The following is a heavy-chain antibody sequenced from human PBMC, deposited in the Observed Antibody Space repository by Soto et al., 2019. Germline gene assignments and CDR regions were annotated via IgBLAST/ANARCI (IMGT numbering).Heavy chain of an antibody. J-gene: IGHJ5*02. V-gene: IGHV1-46*01. CDR1: GYIFSNYY. CDR3: ARDVGDSGSHWFDP. Sequence: QVQLVQSGAEVKKPGASVKVSCKASGYIFSNYYIHWVRQAPGQGLEWMGIINPSGSSTRYAQKFQGRVTMTRDTSSSTVYMELSSLGFDDTAVYYCARDVGDSGSHWFDPWGQGSLVTVSS. CDR2: INPSGSST. D-gene: IGHD1-26*01.